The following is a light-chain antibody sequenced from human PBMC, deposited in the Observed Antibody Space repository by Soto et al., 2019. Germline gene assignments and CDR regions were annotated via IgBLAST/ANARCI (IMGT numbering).Light chain of an antibody. CDR1: SSNIGNNY. J-gene: IGLJ3*02. V-gene: IGLV1-47*02. CDR2: SDN. Sequence: QLVLTQPPSASGSPGQRVTISCSGSSSNIGNNYVCWYRQLPVTATKLLFYSDNLRPSGVPDRFSGSKSGTSASLAISGLRSEDEVDYYCREWVDCQVAVVLGGGHKVTV. CDR3: REWVDCQVAVV.